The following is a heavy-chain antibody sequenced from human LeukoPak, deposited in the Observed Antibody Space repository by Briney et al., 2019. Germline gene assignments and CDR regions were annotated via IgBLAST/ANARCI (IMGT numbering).Heavy chain of an antibody. J-gene: IGHJ4*02. D-gene: IGHD3-10*01. CDR1: GYTFTSYY. V-gene: IGHV1-46*01. Sequence: GASVEVSCKASGYTFTSYYMHWVRQAPGQGLEWMGIINPSGGSTSYAQKFQGRVTMTRDMSTSTVYMELSSLRSEDTAVYYCATVRITMVRGVQTLFDYWGQGTLVTVSS. CDR3: ATVRITMVRGVQTLFDY. CDR2: INPSGGST.